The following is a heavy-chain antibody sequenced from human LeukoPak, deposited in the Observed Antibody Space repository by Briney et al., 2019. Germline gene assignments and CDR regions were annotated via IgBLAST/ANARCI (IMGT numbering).Heavy chain of an antibody. J-gene: IGHJ5*02. CDR3: VREFEEYYDILTGYSAWFDP. V-gene: IGHV1-18*01. Sequence: ASVKVSCKASGYTFTSYGISWVRQAPGQGLEWMGWISAYNGNTNYAQKLQGRVTMTTDTSTSTAYMELRSLRSDDTAVYYCVREFEEYYDILTGYSAWFDPWGQGTLVTVSS. CDR1: GYTFTSYG. CDR2: ISAYNGNT. D-gene: IGHD3-9*01.